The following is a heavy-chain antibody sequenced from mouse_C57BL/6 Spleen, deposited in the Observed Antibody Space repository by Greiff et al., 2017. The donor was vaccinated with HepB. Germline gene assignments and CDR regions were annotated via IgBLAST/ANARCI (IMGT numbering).Heavy chain of an antibody. CDR1: GFTFTDYY. V-gene: IGHV7-3*01. J-gene: IGHJ1*03. Sequence: EVMLVESGGGLVQPGGSLSLSCAASGFTFTDYYMSWVRQPPGKALEWLGFIRNKANGYTTEYSASVKGRFTISRDNSQSILYLQMNALRAEDSATYYCARWSTTVVATRYFDVWGTGTTVTVSS. CDR2: IRNKANGYTT. D-gene: IGHD1-1*01. CDR3: ARWSTTVVATRYFDV.